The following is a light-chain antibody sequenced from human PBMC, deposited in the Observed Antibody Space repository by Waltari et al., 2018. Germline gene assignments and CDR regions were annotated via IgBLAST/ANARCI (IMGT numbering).Light chain of an antibody. J-gene: IGKJ1*01. CDR1: QSVKNNS. V-gene: IGKV3-20*01. CDR2: GAL. CDR3: QQYGGPPWT. Sequence: EIVLTQSPGTLSLSPGERATLSCRASQSVKNNSLACHQQKPGQAPRLLIYGALSRATGIPDRFSGSGSGTDFTLTISRLEPEDFAVYYCQQYGGPPWTFGQGTKVEIK.